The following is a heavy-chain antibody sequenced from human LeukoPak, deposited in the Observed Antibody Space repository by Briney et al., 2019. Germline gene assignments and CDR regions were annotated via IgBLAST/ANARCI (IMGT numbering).Heavy chain of an antibody. CDR3: VNGVVNAYRFDY. D-gene: IGHD3-3*01. J-gene: IGHJ4*02. CDR1: EITFTNYW. Sequence: PGGSLRLSCAASEITFTNYWMTWVRQAPGKGLEWVASLKQGGSQKFYVDSVKGRFTISRDNAKNSLYLQMNSLRAEDTAVYYCVNGVVNAYRFDYWGQGTLVTVSS. V-gene: IGHV3-7*01. CDR2: LKQGGSQK.